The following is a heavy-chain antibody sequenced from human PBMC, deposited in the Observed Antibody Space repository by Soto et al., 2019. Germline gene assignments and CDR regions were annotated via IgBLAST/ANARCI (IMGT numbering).Heavy chain of an antibody. Sequence: PGGSLRLSCAASGFTFSSYWMSWVRQAPGKGLEWVANIKQDGSEKYYVDSVKGRFTISRDNAKNSLYLQMNSLRAEDTAVYYCARYIPGVRYYGMDVWGQGTTVTVSS. J-gene: IGHJ6*02. V-gene: IGHV3-7*03. CDR2: IKQDGSEK. CDR1: GFTFSSYW. D-gene: IGHD2-2*01. CDR3: ARYIPGVRYYGMDV.